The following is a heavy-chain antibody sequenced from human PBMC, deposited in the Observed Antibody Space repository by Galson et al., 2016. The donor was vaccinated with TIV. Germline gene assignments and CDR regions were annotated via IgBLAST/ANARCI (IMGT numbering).Heavy chain of an antibody. CDR3: STVAWFPGLSLDT. V-gene: IGHV1-24*01. CDR2: VDPEVSKT. D-gene: IGHD2/OR15-2a*01. J-gene: IGHJ5*02. CDR1: GHSLNELV. Sequence: SVKVSCKVSGHSLNELVIHWVRQAPGKGLEWMGGVDPEVSKTVYAQKLQDRVTMAADTSTNTAYMELGSLSFEDTAVYYCSTVAWFPGLSLDTWGQGTLVTVSS.